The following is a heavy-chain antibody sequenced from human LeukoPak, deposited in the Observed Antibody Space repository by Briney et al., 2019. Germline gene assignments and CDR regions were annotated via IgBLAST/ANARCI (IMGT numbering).Heavy chain of an antibody. CDR3: AIAPVVVVAANDY. V-gene: IGHV3-30-3*01. CDR2: ISYDGSNK. CDR1: GFTLSNYA. Sequence: GGSLRLSCAASGFTLSNYAMSWVRQAPGKGLEWVAVISYDGSNKYYADSVKGRFTISRDNSKNTLYLQMNSLRAEDTAVYYCAIAPVVVVAANDYWGQGTLVTVSS. J-gene: IGHJ4*02. D-gene: IGHD2-15*01.